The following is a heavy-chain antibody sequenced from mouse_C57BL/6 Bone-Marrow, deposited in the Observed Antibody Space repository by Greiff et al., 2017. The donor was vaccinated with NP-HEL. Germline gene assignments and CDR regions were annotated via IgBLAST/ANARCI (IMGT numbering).Heavy chain of an antibody. D-gene: IGHD1-1*02. J-gene: IGHJ1*03. CDR3: ARHGNWYFDV. CDR1: GFTFSSYG. V-gene: IGHV5-6*01. Sequence: EVQVVESGGELVKPGGSLKLSCAASGFTFSSYGMSWVRQTPDKSLEWVATISSGGSYTYYPDSVKGRFTISRDNAKNTLYLQMSSLKSEDTAMYYCARHGNWYFDVWGTGTTVTVSS. CDR2: ISSGGSYT.